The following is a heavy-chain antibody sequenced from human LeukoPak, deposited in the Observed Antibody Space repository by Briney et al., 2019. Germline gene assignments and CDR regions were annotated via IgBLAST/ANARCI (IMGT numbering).Heavy chain of an antibody. J-gene: IGHJ6*02. V-gene: IGHV3-33*06. CDR3: VKNYGSGVNYYGMDV. CDR2: IWYDGSKK. Sequence: PGGSLRLSCAASGFTFTIYGMHWVRQAPGKGLEWVAVIWYDGSKKYYIDSVKGRFTISRDNSKNTLYLEMNNLRAEDTAVYYCVKNYGSGVNYYGMDVWGQGTTVTVSS. D-gene: IGHD3-10*01. CDR1: GFTFTIYG.